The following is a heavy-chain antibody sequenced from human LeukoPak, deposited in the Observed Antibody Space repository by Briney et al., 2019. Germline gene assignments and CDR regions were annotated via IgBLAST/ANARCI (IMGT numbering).Heavy chain of an antibody. CDR3: AKDIIVVGSGWYAIDN. V-gene: IGHV3-9*01. CDR2: VTWNSGTI. CDR1: GFTFDDYA. J-gene: IGHJ4*02. Sequence: LPGGSLRLSCAASGFTFDDYAMHWVRQAPGKGLEWVSGVTWNSGTIVYADSVKGRFTISRDNAKNSLYLQMNSLRADDTAMYYCAKDIIVVGSGWYAIDNWGQGTLVIVSS. D-gene: IGHD6-19*01.